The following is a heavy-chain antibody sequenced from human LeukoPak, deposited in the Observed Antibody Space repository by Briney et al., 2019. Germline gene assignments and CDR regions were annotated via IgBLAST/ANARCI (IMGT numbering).Heavy chain of an antibody. D-gene: IGHD6-13*01. V-gene: IGHV4-4*02. CDR2: IYYSGST. CDR1: GGSISSSDW. CDR3: ARLRLSSSHYYYYHYMDV. Sequence: SETLSLTCAVSGGSISSSDWWSWVRQPPGKGLEWIGYIYYSGSTNYNPSLKSRVTISVDTSKNQFSLKLSSVTAADTAVYYCARLRLSSSHYYYYHYMDVWGKGTTVTISS. J-gene: IGHJ6*03.